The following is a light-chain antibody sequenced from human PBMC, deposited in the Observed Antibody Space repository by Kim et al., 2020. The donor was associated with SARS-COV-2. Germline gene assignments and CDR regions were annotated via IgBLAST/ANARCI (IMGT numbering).Light chain of an antibody. V-gene: IGKV3-20*01. J-gene: IGKJ2*01. CDR1: QSVSNNY. Sequence: IVLTQSPGTLSLSPGERATLSCRASQSVSNNYLAWYQHKSGQAPRLLIYGASSRATGIPDRFSGSGSGTDFTLSISRMEPEDSAVYYCQQYGSSPPYTFGQGTKLEI. CDR3: QQYGSSPPYT. CDR2: GAS.